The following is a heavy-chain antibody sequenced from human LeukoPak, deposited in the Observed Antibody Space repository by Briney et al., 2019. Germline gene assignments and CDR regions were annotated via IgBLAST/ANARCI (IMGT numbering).Heavy chain of an antibody. CDR2: INPNSGGT. V-gene: IGHV1-2*02. CDR3: ARDGGYCSGGSCYSSPVPYYYYGMDV. CDR1: GYTFTGYY. J-gene: IGHJ6*02. D-gene: IGHD2-15*01. Sequence: ASVKVSCKASGYTFTGYYMHWVRQAPGQGLEWMGWINPNSGGTNYAQKFQGRVTMTRDTSISTAYMELSRLRSDDTAVYYCARDGGYCSGGSCYSSPVPYYYYGMDVWGQGTTVTVSS.